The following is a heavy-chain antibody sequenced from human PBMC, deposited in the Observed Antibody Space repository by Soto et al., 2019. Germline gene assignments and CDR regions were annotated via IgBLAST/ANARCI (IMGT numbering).Heavy chain of an antibody. CDR3: ARYPNPTVAGLPFDL. Sequence: GGSLRLSCAASGFTFSSYWMSWVRQAPGKGLEWVAHTRQDGGQEYYVDSVKGRFTISRDNARNSLYLQMNSLRVEDTAVYYCARYPNPTVAGLPFDLWGQGTLVTVST. CDR1: GFTFSSYW. D-gene: IGHD6-19*01. V-gene: IGHV3-7*03. CDR2: TRQDGGQE. J-gene: IGHJ4*02.